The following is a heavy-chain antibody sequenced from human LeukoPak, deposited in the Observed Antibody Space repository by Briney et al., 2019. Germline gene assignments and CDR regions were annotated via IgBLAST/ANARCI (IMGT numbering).Heavy chain of an antibody. J-gene: IGHJ4*02. Sequence: KPSETLSLTCGVSGYSISSGYYWGWIRQPPGKGLEWIGSIYRDGSTYHSSPLKSRVTISVDTSKNQISLKLTSVTAADTAVYYCARDKAHSYGRYFDHWGQGALLTVSS. CDR1: GYSISSGYY. D-gene: IGHD5-18*01. CDR3: ARDKAHSYGRYFDH. CDR2: IYRDGST. V-gene: IGHV4-38-2*02.